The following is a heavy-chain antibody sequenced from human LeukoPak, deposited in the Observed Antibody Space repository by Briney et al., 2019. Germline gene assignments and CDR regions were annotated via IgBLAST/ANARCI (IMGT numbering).Heavy chain of an antibody. J-gene: IGHJ4*02. CDR1: GXTFSSYA. CDR3: ARDYYDYIGAFDY. D-gene: IGHD3-22*01. CDR2: ISNSGGST. Sequence: GGSLRLSCAASGXTFSSYAMSWVRQAPGKGLEWVSVISNSGGSTFYADSVKGRFTISRDNAKNSLYLQMNSLRAEDTAAYYCARDYYDYIGAFDYWGQGTLVTVSS. V-gene: IGHV3-23*01.